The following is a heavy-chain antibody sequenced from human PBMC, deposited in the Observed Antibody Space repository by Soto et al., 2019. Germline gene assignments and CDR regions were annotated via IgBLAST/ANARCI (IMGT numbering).Heavy chain of an antibody. CDR2: INQDVSER. Sequence: EVQLVESGGGLVQPGGSLRLSCAASGFTFSTHWMTWVRQPPGKGLEWVANINQDVSERYYVDSVRGRFTISRDNAKNSLYLQMNSLRAEDTAVYYCVCGGNFFVYWGQGTLVTVSP. V-gene: IGHV3-7*01. J-gene: IGHJ4*02. CDR1: GFTFSTHW. D-gene: IGHD3-16*01. CDR3: VCGGNFFVY.